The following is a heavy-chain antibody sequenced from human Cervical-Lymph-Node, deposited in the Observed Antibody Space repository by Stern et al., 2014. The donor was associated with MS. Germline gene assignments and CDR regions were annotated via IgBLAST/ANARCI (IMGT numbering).Heavy chain of an antibody. Sequence: QVQLVQSGAEVKKPGASVKVSCKASGYTFTSYAMHWVRQAPGQRLEWMGWINAGNGNTKYSQKFQGRVTITRDTSASTAYMELSSLRSEDTAVYYCARRVTAGPPYYYGMDVWGQGTTVTVSS. CDR3: ARRVTAGPPYYYGMDV. CDR2: INAGNGNT. CDR1: GYTFTSYA. J-gene: IGHJ6*02. V-gene: IGHV1-3*01.